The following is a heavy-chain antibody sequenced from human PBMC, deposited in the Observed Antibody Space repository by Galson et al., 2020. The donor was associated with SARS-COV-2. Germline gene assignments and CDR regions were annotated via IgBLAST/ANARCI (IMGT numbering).Heavy chain of an antibody. CDR1: GGSISSSSYY. D-gene: IGHD6-19*01. V-gene: IGHV4-39*07. CDR2: IYYSGST. CDR3: ARVYSGGWYVPNINFDY. Sequence: ASETLSLTCTVSGGSISSSSYYWGWIRQPPGKGLEWIGSIYYSGSTYYNPSLKSRVTISVDTSKNQFSLKLSSVTAADTAVYYCARVYSGGWYVPNINFDYWGQGTLVTVSS. J-gene: IGHJ4*02.